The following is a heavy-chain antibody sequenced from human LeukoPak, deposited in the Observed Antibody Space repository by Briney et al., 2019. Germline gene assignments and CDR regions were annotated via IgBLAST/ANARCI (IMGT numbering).Heavy chain of an antibody. CDR2: YYHTGSS. D-gene: IGHD4-17*01. CDR1: GYSISNHYY. Sequence: PSETLSLTCAVSGYSISNHYYWGWIRQPPGQGLEWIGSYYHTGSSYYNPSLQSRVAISIDTSKNQFSLELASVTAADTAMYYCASVTRSMSRFFDLWGRGTLVIVSS. V-gene: IGHV4-38-2*01. CDR3: ASVTRSMSRFFDL. J-gene: IGHJ2*01.